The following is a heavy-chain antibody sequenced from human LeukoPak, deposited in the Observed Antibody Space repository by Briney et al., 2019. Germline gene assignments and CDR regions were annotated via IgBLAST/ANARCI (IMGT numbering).Heavy chain of an antibody. CDR3: ARRGDY. CDR2: IYYTGKT. D-gene: IGHD3-16*01. V-gene: IGHV4-39*01. CDR1: GGSISSGSYY. Sequence: SETLSRTCTVSGGSISSGSYYWGGIRQPPGKGLEWMGSIYYTGKTDYNPSLKSRVTISVDKSKTQLSLKLTSVTVADPAIYYCARRGDYWGHGTLVTVSS. J-gene: IGHJ4*01.